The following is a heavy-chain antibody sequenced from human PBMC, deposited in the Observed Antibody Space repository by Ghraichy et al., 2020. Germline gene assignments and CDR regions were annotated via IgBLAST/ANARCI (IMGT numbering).Heavy chain of an antibody. D-gene: IGHD6-13*01. J-gene: IGHJ5*02. CDR3: ARNKIEYSIPFDP. Sequence: ASVKVSCKASGYSFTSYAMHWVRQAPGQRLEWMGWINAGDGNTKYSQKFQGRVTITRDTSASAAYMELSSLRSEDTAVYYCARNKIEYSIPFDPWGQGTLVTVSS. CDR2: INAGDGNT. CDR1: GYSFTSYA. V-gene: IGHV1-3*01.